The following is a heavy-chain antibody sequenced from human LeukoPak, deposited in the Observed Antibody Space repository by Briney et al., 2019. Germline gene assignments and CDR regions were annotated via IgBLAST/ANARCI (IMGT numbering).Heavy chain of an antibody. CDR2: ISSGGTTI. CDR3: ARVASVYSYGYKVYYYYYMDV. D-gene: IGHD5-18*01. CDR1: GFTFSSYE. V-gene: IGHV3-48*03. Sequence: GGSLRLSCAASGFTFSSYEMNWVPQAPGKGLEWASYISSGGTTIYSADSVKGRFTISRDNAKNSLSLQMNSLRAEDTAVYYCARVASVYSYGYKVYYYYYMDVWGKGTTVTVSS. J-gene: IGHJ6*03.